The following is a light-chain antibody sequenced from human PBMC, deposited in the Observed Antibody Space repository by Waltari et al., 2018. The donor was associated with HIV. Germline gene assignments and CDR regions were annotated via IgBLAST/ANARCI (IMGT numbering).Light chain of an antibody. V-gene: IGKV3-11*01. CDR3: QQRSSWPLT. CDR1: QSVRSY. Sequence: EIVFTQSQATLSLSPGERATLSCWASQSVRSYFAWYQQRPDQAPRLLIYDTSNRATGIPARFSGSGSGTDFTLTISSLEPEDFAVYYCQQRSSWPLTLGQGTNVEFK. CDR2: DTS. J-gene: IGKJ1*01.